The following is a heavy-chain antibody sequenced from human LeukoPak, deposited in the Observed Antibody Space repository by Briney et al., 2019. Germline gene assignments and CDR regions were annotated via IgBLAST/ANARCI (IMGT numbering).Heavy chain of an antibody. D-gene: IGHD6-19*01. Sequence: PSETLSLTCTVSGGSISSYYWGWIRQPPGKGLEWIGSIDYSGSTYYNPSLKSRVTISVDTSKNQLSLKLSSVTAADTAVYYCASFGYNSGWLDYWGQGTLVTVSS. CDR3: ASFGYNSGWLDY. CDR2: IDYSGST. V-gene: IGHV4-39*01. CDR1: GGSISSYY. J-gene: IGHJ4*02.